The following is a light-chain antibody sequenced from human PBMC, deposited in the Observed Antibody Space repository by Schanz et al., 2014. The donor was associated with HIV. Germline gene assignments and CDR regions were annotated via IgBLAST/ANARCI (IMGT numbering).Light chain of an antibody. V-gene: IGLV1-51*01. CDR1: AFNIGQNF. Sequence: QSVLTQPPSVSAAPGQKVTIACSGSAFNIGQNFVSWYQHLPGTAPKLLIYANHERPSEIPDRFSASRTGTSATLAIIGLQSGDEAEYYCATWDATVSAVLFGGGTKVTVL. CDR2: ANH. J-gene: IGLJ2*01. CDR3: ATWDATVSAVL.